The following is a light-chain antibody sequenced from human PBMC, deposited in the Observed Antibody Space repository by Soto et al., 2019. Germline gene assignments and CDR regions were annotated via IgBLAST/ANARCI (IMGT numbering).Light chain of an antibody. Sequence: QSVLTQPPSASGTPGQRVTLSCSGSSSNIGSNSVIWYQQLPGTAPKLLIYRSNQRPSGVPDRFSGSKSGTSASLAISGLQSEDEADYYCAAWDDSLYGVVFAGGTKLTVL. CDR2: RSN. V-gene: IGLV1-44*01. CDR1: SSNIGSNS. J-gene: IGLJ2*01. CDR3: AAWDDSLYGVV.